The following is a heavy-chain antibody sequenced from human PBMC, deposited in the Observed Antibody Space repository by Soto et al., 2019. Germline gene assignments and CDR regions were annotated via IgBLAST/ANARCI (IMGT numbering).Heavy chain of an antibody. D-gene: IGHD6-25*01. Sequence: SETLSLTCAVSGGSISSGGYSWSWIRQPPGKGLEWIGYIYHSGSTYYNPSLKSRVTISVDRSKNQFSLKLSSVTAADTAVYYCTRGGQSLYYYYGMDVWGQGTTVTVSS. CDR3: TRGGQSLYYYYGMDV. J-gene: IGHJ6*02. V-gene: IGHV4-30-2*01. CDR1: GGSISSGGYS. CDR2: IYHSGST.